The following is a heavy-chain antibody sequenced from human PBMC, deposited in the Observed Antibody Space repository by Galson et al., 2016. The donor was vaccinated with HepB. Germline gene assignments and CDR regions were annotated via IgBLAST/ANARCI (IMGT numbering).Heavy chain of an antibody. D-gene: IGHD3-10*01. J-gene: IGHJ3*02. CDR2: IRGSGGGI. Sequence: SLRLSCAGSGFIFSTYAMNWVRQAPGKGQEWVSSIRGSGGGIDYADSVKGRFTISRDNSKNTLYLQMSSLRAEDTALYYCAKERGSRITMVRGVLDAFDIWGQGTMVTVSS. CDR3: AKERGSRITMVRGVLDAFDI. V-gene: IGHV3-23*01. CDR1: GFIFSTYA.